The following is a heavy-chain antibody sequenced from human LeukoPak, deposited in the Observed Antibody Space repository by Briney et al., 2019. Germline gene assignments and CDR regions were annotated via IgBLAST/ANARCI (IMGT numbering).Heavy chain of an antibody. Sequence: SETLSLTCAVYGGSFSGYYWSWIRQPPGKGLEWIGEINHSGSTNYNPSLKSRVTISVDTFKNQFSLKLSSVTAADTAVYYCARATTVGGNFDYWGQGTLVTVSS. CDR3: ARATTVGGNFDY. CDR2: INHSGST. J-gene: IGHJ4*02. D-gene: IGHD4-11*01. CDR1: GGSFSGYY. V-gene: IGHV4-34*01.